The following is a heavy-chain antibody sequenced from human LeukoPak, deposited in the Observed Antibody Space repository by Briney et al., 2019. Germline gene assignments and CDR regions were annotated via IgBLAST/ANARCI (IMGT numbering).Heavy chain of an antibody. CDR1: GGSISSHY. Sequence: SETLSLTCSVSGGSISSHYWSWIRQPPGKGLEWIAYINYSGSANYNPSLKSRVTISVDTSKNQFSLKLRSVTAADTAVYYCARLPGYCSNDVCYGIRFDPWGQGTLVTVSS. D-gene: IGHD2-8*01. J-gene: IGHJ5*02. CDR2: INYSGSA. CDR3: ARLPGYCSNDVCYGIRFDP. V-gene: IGHV4-59*08.